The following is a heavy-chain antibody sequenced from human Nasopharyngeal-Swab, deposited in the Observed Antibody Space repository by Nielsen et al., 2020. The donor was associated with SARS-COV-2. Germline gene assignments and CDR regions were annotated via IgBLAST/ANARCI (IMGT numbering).Heavy chain of an antibody. CDR3: AKDVYRRSGYSYGSDAFDI. Sequence: GGSLRLSCAASGFTFSSYGMHWVRQAPGKGLEWVAVISYDGSNKYYADSVKGRLTISRDNSKNTLYLQMNSLRAEDTAVYYCAKDVYRRSGYSYGSDAFDIWGQGTMVTVSS. CDR1: GFTFSSYG. CDR2: ISYDGSNK. V-gene: IGHV3-30*18. J-gene: IGHJ3*02. D-gene: IGHD5-18*01.